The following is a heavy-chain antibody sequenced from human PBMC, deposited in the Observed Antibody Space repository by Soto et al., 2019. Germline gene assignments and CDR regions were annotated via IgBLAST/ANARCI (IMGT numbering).Heavy chain of an antibody. J-gene: IGHJ6*02. CDR3: GTGGYYYGMDV. V-gene: IGHV1-69*13. CDR2: IIPIFGTA. CDR1: GGTFSSYA. D-gene: IGHD3-10*01. Sequence: ASVKVSCKASGGTFSSYAISWVRQAPGQGLEWMGGIIPIFGTANYAQKFQGRVTITADESTSTAYMELSSLRSEDTAVYYCGTGGYYYGMDVWRQGTTVTVSS.